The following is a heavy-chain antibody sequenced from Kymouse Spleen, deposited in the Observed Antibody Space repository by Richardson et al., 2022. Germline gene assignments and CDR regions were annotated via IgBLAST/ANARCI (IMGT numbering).Heavy chain of an antibody. V-gene: IGHV4-34*01. CDR1: GGSFSGYY. CDR2: INHSGST. D-gene: IGHD3-9*01. CDR3: ARAVRYFDWTFDY. J-gene: IGHJ4*02. Sequence: VQLQQWGAGLLKPSETLSLTCAVYGGSFSGYYWSWIRQPPGKGLEWIGEINHSGSTNYNPSLKSRVTISVDTSKNQFSLKLSSVTAADTAVYYCARAVRYFDWTFDYWGQGTLVTVSS.